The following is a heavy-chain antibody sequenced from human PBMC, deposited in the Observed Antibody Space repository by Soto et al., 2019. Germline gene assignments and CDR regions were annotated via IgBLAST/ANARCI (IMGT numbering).Heavy chain of an antibody. CDR1: GYSFTAYS. Sequence: QVQLVQSGAEVKEPGASVKVSCKASGYSFTAYSLYWVRQAPGQGLEWMGWVNTNNGDTSYAQNIQDRVTMTRDTAISTAYMELTGLTSDDTAVYYCARPTRARELVYWGQGTLVTVSS. CDR3: ARPTRARELVY. CDR2: VNTNNGDT. D-gene: IGHD6-6*01. V-gene: IGHV1-2*02. J-gene: IGHJ4*02.